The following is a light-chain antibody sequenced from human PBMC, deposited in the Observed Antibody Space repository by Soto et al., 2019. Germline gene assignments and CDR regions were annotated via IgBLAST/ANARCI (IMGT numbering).Light chain of an antibody. V-gene: IGLV1-51*01. Sequence: QSVLTQPPAVSAAPGHKVTISCSGSSSNIGGNSVSWYRQLPGTAPAPHIYDDSKRPSGIPYRFSGSKSGTSATLGISGFQTGDEADYYCGSWDSSLTADVFGTGTKVTV. J-gene: IGLJ1*01. CDR3: GSWDSSLTADV. CDR1: SSNIGGNS. CDR2: DDS.